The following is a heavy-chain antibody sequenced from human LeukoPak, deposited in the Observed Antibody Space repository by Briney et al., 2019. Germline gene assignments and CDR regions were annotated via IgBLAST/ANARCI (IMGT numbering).Heavy chain of an antibody. Sequence: SQTLSLTCALSGDIFSSNSAAGNWTRQSGSGGLEWLGRTYYRSKWYNDHAVSVKSRITINPDTSKNQFSLQLNSVTPEDTAVYYCARGIRTIDYWGQGTLVTVSS. CDR3: ARGIRTIDY. J-gene: IGHJ4*02. V-gene: IGHV6-1*01. CDR1: GDIFSSNSAA. CDR2: TYYRSKWYN.